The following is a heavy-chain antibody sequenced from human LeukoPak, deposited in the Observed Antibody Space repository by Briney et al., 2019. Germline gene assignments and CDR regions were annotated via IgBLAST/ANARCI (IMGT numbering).Heavy chain of an antibody. CDR2: VSAYNGNT. J-gene: IGHJ6*02. CDR3: ARDLGGPTYYDFWSGYYPRSYYYYGMDV. Sequence: GASVKVSCKASGYTFTSYGISWVWHAPAPGIGWMWWVSAYNGNTNYDQKLQGRVTMTTDTSTSTAYMELRSLRSDDTAVYYCARDLGGPTYYDFWSGYYPRSYYYYGMDVWGQGTTVTVSS. CDR1: GYTFTSYG. D-gene: IGHD3-3*01. V-gene: IGHV1-18*01.